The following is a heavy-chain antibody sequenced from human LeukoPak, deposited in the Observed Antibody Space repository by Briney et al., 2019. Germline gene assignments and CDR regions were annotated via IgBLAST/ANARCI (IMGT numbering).Heavy chain of an antibody. CDR3: ARDRRYSSSPVDFDY. Sequence: ASVKVSCKASGCTFTSYGISWVRQAPGQGLEWMGWISAYNGNTNYAQKLQGRVTMTTDTSTSTAYMELRSLRSDDTAVYYCARDRRYSSSPVDFDYWGQGTLVTVSS. D-gene: IGHD6-6*01. CDR1: GCTFTSYG. V-gene: IGHV1-18*01. CDR2: ISAYNGNT. J-gene: IGHJ4*02.